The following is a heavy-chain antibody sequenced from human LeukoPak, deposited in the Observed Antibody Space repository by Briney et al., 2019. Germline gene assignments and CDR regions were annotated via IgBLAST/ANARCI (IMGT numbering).Heavy chain of an antibody. CDR3: VSRADASVFYCFDF. CDR2: ISGNGRST. V-gene: IGHV3-23*01. CDR1: GFTFSSHA. Sequence: GGSLRLSCKGSGFTFSSHAMTWVRQAPGKGPEWTSSISGNGRSTYYSDSVRGRFTISRDNSRNTLYLQMNSLRADDTAVYYCVSRADASVFYCFDFWGQGTLVTVSS. D-gene: IGHD2/OR15-2a*01. J-gene: IGHJ4*02.